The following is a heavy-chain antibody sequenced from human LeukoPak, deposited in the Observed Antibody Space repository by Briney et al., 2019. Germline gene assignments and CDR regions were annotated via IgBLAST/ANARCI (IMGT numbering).Heavy chain of an antibody. Sequence: SETLSLTCAVYGGSLTGYYWSWLRQPPGKGLEWIGDINHGGDSNYNPSLKSRVIISLDTSKNQFSLNMSSATAADTAVYYCARRRLIRGTIFDYWGQGNLVTVSS. CDR1: GGSLTGYY. J-gene: IGHJ4*02. CDR2: INHGGDS. CDR3: ARRRLIRGTIFDY. D-gene: IGHD3-10*01. V-gene: IGHV4-34*01.